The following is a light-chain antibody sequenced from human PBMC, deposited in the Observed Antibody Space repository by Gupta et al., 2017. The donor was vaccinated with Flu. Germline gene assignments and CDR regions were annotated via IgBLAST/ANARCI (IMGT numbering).Light chain of an antibody. CDR1: QSVLYSSDNKNY. CDR2: WAS. V-gene: IGKV4-1*01. Sequence: DIVMTQSPDSLAVSLGERATINCKSSQSVLYSSDNKNYLAWYQQKPGQSPKLLIYWASTRESGVPDRFSGSGSETDFTLTISSLQAEDVAVYYCQQYYSTWTFGQGTKVEIK. CDR3: QQYYSTWT. J-gene: IGKJ1*01.